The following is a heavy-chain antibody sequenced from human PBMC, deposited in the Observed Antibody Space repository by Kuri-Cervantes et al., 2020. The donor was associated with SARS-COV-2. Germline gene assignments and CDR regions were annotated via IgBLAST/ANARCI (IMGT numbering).Heavy chain of an antibody. J-gene: IGHJ6*03. CDR1: GFTFSSYA. Sequence: GESLKISCAASGFTFSSYAMSWVRQAPGKGLEWVSAISGSGGSTYYADSVKGRFTISRDNSKNTLYLQMNSLRAEDTAVYYCARSGSGTYFHYFYYYMDVWGKGTTVTASS. V-gene: IGHV3-23*01. D-gene: IGHD3-10*01. CDR3: ARSGSGTYFHYFYYYMDV. CDR2: ISGSGGST.